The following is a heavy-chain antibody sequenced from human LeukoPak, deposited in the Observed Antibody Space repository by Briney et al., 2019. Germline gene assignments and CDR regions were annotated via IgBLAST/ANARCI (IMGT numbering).Heavy chain of an antibody. CDR2: ISGDGGSI. V-gene: IGHV3-43*02. CDR3: ARDSQEFFQH. Sequence: GGSLRLSCAASGFTFDNYAIHWVRQAPGKGLEWVSLISGDGGSIYYADSMKGRFTISRDNSKNSLYLQMNSLRTEDTALYYCARDSQEFFQHWGQGTLVTVSS. CDR1: GFTFDNYA. J-gene: IGHJ1*01.